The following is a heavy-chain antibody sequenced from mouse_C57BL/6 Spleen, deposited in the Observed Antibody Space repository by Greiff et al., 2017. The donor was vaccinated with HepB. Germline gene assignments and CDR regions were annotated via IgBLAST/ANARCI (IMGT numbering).Heavy chain of an antibody. CDR1: GYAFSSSW. D-gene: IGHD1-2*01. CDR2: IYPGDGDT. Sequence: VKLMESGPELVKPGASVKISCKASGYAFSSSWMNWVKQRPGKGLEWIGRIYPGDGDTNYNGKFKGKATLTADKSSSTAYMQLSSLTSEDSAVYFCARSTVLRPYFDYWGQGTTLTVSS. J-gene: IGHJ2*01. CDR3: ARSTVLRPYFDY. V-gene: IGHV1-82*01.